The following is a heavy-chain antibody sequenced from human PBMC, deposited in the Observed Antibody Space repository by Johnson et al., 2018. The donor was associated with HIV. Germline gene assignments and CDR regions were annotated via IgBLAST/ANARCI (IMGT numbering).Heavy chain of an antibody. CDR3: ARGGSSTSLDAFDI. CDR1: GFTFSSYV. V-gene: IGHV3-30-3*01. CDR2: ISYDGSNK. Sequence: QVQLVESGGGVVQPGRSLRLSCAASGFTFSSYVMHWVRQASGKGLEWVAVISYDGSNKYYADSVKGRFTISRDNSKNTLYLQMNSLRAEDTAVYYCARGGSSTSLDAFDIWGQGTMVTVSS. D-gene: IGHD2-2*01. J-gene: IGHJ3*02.